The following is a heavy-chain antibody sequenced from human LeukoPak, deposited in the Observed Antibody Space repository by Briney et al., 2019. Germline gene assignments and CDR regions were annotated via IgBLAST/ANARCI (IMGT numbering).Heavy chain of an antibody. CDR3: AKEPRYCGTGCYFLVDS. Sequence: GGSLRLSCAASEFTFTSYTMTWVRQAPGKGLEWVSAMTGSGGSTFYADSVKGRFTISRDNSKNTVYLQMSSLRAEDTAVYYCAKEPRYCGTGCYFLVDSWGQGTLVTVSS. V-gene: IGHV3-23*01. CDR1: EFTFTSYT. CDR2: MTGSGGST. J-gene: IGHJ4*02. D-gene: IGHD2-21*02.